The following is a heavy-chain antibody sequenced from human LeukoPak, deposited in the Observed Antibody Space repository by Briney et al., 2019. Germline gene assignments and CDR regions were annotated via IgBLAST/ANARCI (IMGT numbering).Heavy chain of an antibody. CDR1: GVSFSGYY. D-gene: IGHD3-3*01. CDR2: INHSGST. CDR3: ARDRFWSGYSLDY. J-gene: IGHJ4*02. V-gene: IGHV4-34*01. Sequence: AETLSLTCAVYGVSFSGYYWSWIRQPPGKGLEWVGEINHSGSTNYNPYHQSRVTISVNTSKHQLSQKLSSLTAADTAVYYCARDRFWSGYSLDYWGQEPLVTVSS.